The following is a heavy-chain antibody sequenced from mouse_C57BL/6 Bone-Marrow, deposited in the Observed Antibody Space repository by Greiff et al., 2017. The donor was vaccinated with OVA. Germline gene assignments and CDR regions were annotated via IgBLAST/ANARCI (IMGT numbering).Heavy chain of an antibody. D-gene: IGHD1-1*01. CDR3: ARGGYYGSRGDY. CDR2: IHPNSGST. V-gene: IGHV1-64*01. Sequence: QVQLQQPGAELVKPGASVKLSCKASGYTFTSYWMHWVKQRPGQGLEWIGMIHPNSGSTNYNEKFKSKATLTVDKSSSTAYMQLSSLTSEDSAVDYCARGGYYGSRGDYWGQGTTLTVSS. CDR1: GYTFTSYW. J-gene: IGHJ2*01.